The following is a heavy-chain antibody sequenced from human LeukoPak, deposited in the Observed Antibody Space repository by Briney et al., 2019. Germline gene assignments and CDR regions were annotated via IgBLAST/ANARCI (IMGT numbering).Heavy chain of an antibody. Sequence: ASVKVSCKASGYTFTGYYMHWVRQAPGQGLEWMGWINPNSGGTNYAQKFQGRVTMTRDTSTSTAYMELRSLRSDDTAVYYCARVGPYYGDYVDYFDYWGQGTLVTVSS. D-gene: IGHD4-17*01. CDR2: INPNSGGT. V-gene: IGHV1-2*02. J-gene: IGHJ4*02. CDR3: ARVGPYYGDYVDYFDY. CDR1: GYTFTGYY.